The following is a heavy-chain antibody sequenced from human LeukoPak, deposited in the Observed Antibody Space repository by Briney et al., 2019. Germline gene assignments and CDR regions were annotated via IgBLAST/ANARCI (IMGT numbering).Heavy chain of an antibody. D-gene: IGHD2-15*01. CDR1: GFTFSSYW. CDR3: ARARRYLGYCSGGSCYGYFDY. Sequence: GGSLRLSRAASGFTFSSYWMSWVRQAPGKGLEWVANIKQDGSEKYYVDSVKGRFTISRDSAKNSLYLQMNSLRAEDTAVYYCARARRYLGYCSGGSCYGYFDYWGQGTLVTVSS. V-gene: IGHV3-7*01. CDR2: IKQDGSEK. J-gene: IGHJ4*02.